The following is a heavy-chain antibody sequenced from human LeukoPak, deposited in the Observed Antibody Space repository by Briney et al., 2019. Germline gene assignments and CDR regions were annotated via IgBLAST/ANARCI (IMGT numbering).Heavy chain of an antibody. CDR1: GLTVSNYA. J-gene: IGHJ4*02. D-gene: IGHD3-22*01. V-gene: IGHV3-23*01. CDR3: AKGRGSGYYNYFEY. Sequence: GGSLRLSCAASGLTVSNYAMSWVRQAPGKGLEWVSSISGGGGSPYYADSVKGRFTISRDNSKNTLYLQMNSLGAEDTAAYYCAKGRGSGYYNYFEYWGQGTLVTVSS. CDR2: ISGGGGSP.